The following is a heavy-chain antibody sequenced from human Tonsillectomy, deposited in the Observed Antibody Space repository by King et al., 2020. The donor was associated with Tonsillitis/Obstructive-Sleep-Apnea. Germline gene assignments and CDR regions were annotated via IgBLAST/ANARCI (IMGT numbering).Heavy chain of an antibody. CDR2: ISSSGSTI. J-gene: IGHJ3*02. Sequence: VQLVESGGGLVQPGGSLRLSCAASGFTFSSYEMNWVRQAPGKGLEWVSYISSSGSTIYYADSVKGRFTISRDNAKNSLYLQMNSLRDEDTAVYYCARLVVVVVAATQSGFDIWGQGTMVTVSS. D-gene: IGHD2-15*01. V-gene: IGHV3-48*03. CDR3: ARLVVVVVAATQSGFDI. CDR1: GFTFSSYE.